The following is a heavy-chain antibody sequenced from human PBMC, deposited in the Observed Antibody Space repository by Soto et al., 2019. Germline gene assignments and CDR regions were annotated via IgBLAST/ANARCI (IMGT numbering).Heavy chain of an antibody. CDR1: GFTFSSYA. V-gene: IGHV3-23*01. CDR2: ISGSGGST. Sequence: EVQLLESGGGLVQPGGSLRLSCAASGFTFSSYAMSWVRQAPGKGLEWVSAISGSGGSTYYADSVKGRFTISRDNSKNTLYLQMNSLRAEDTAVYYCAPYYDILTGYYGFDYWGQGTLVTVSS. D-gene: IGHD3-9*01. J-gene: IGHJ4*02. CDR3: APYYDILTGYYGFDY.